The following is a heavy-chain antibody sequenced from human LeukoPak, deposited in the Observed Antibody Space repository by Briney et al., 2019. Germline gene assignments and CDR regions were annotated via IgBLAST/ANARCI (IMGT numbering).Heavy chain of an antibody. CDR1: GGSISSYY. CDR2: IYTSGST. CDR3: ARDLGGSGSYYYYYYYMDV. V-gene: IGHV4-4*07. J-gene: IGHJ6*03. D-gene: IGHD3-10*01. Sequence: SETLSLTCTVSGGSISSYYWSWIRQPAGKGLEWIGRIYTSGSTNYNPSLKSRVTMSVDTSKNQFSLKLSSVTAADTAVYYCARDLGGSGSYYYYYYYMDVWGKGTTVTISS.